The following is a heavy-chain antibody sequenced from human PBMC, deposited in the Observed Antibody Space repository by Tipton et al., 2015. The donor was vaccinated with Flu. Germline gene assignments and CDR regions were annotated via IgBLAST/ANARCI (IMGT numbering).Heavy chain of an antibody. D-gene: IGHD2-15*01. CDR1: GGSISSYH. CDR3: ARGARYCSGGSCYSTYYYYGMDV. CDR2: IYYSGST. Sequence: TLSLTCTVSGGSISSYHWSWIRQPPGKGLEWIGYIYYSGSTNYNPSLKSRVTISVDTSKNQFSLKLSSVTAADTAVYYCARGARYCSGGSCYSTYYYYGMDVWGQGTTVTVSS. J-gene: IGHJ6*02. V-gene: IGHV4-59*08.